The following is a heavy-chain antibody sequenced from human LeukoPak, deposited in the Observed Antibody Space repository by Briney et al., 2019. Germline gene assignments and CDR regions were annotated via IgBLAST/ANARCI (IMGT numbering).Heavy chain of an antibody. Sequence: SVKVSCKASGGTFSSYAISWVRQAPGQGLEWMGGIIPIFGTANYAQKFQGRVTTTADKSTSTAYMELSSLRSEDTAVYYCASQFYDSSGYYYVDYWGQGTLVTVSS. CDR1: GGTFSSYA. J-gene: IGHJ4*02. CDR2: IIPIFGTA. V-gene: IGHV1-69*06. D-gene: IGHD3-22*01. CDR3: ASQFYDSSGYYYVDY.